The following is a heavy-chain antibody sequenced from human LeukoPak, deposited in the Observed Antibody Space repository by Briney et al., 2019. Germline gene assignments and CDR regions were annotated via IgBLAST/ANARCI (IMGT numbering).Heavy chain of an antibody. Sequence: SETLSLTCAVYGGSLSGYYWSWIRQPPGKGLEWIGEINHSGSTNYNPSLKSRVTISVDTSKNQFSLKLSSVTAADTAVYYCAPIPRDDSSGYYSTEQPDYWGQGTLVTVSS. CDR1: GGSLSGYY. V-gene: IGHV4-34*01. J-gene: IGHJ4*02. CDR3: APIPRDDSSGYYSTEQPDY. D-gene: IGHD3-22*01. CDR2: INHSGST.